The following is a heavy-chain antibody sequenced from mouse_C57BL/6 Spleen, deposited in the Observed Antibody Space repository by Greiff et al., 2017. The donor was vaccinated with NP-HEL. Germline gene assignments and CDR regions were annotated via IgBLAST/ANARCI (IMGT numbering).Heavy chain of an antibody. Sequence: QVQLKESGPGLVQPSQSLSITCTVSGFSLTSYGVHWVRQSPGKGLEWLGVIWSGGSTDYNAAFITRLSISKDNSKSQVFFKMNSLQADDTATYYWSRLGGDYYFDYWGQGTTLTVSS. CDR3: SRLGGDYYFDY. CDR1: GFSLTSYG. CDR2: IWSGGST. V-gene: IGHV2-2*01. D-gene: IGHD2-13*01. J-gene: IGHJ2*01.